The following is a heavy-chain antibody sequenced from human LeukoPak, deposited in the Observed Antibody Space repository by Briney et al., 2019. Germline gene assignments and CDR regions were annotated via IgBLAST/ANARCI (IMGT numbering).Heavy chain of an antibody. J-gene: IGHJ4*02. Sequence: GGSLRLSCAAPGFTFDDYGMTWVRQAPGKGLEWVSGINWNGGNTGYADSVKGRFTISRDNAQSSLYLQMNSLRAEDTALYYCARVASNYDFDYWGQGTLVSVSS. V-gene: IGHV3-20*04. D-gene: IGHD4-11*01. CDR1: GFTFDDYG. CDR2: INWNGGNT. CDR3: ARVASNYDFDY.